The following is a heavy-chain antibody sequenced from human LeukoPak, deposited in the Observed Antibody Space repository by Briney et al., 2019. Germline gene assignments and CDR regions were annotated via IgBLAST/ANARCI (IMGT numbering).Heavy chain of an antibody. J-gene: IGHJ1*01. Sequence: PSETLSLTCTVSGGSITSSNHHWGWIRQPPGKGLEWIGSISYSGSTYYNPSLKSRVTISVDTSKNQFSLKLSSVTAADTAVYYCARPTTVTTHYFQYWGQGTLVTVSS. CDR3: ARPTTVTTHYFQY. CDR2: ISYSGST. V-gene: IGHV4-39*01. D-gene: IGHD4-17*01. CDR1: GGSITSSNHH.